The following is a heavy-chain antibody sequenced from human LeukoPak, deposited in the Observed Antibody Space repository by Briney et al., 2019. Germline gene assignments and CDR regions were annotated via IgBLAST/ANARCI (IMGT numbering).Heavy chain of an antibody. V-gene: IGHV1-18*01. CDR2: ISAYNGNT. Sequence: ASVKVSCKASGYTFTSYGISWVRQAPGQGLEWMGWISAYNGNTNYAQKLQGRVAMTTDTSTSTAYMELRSLRSDDTAVYYYARGRYCSGGSCSPLTRNTFDYWGQGPLAPVSS. CDR1: GYTFTSYG. CDR3: ARGRYCSGGSCSPLTRNTFDY. J-gene: IGHJ4*02. D-gene: IGHD2-15*01.